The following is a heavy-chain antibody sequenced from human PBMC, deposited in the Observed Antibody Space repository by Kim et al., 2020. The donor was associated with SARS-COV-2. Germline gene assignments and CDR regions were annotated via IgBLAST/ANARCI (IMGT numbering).Heavy chain of an antibody. Sequence: GSLRLSCAASGFTFSGSAIHWVRQASGKGLEWVGRVRSKAKNYATEYAASVKGRFTISRDESKNTTYLQMNSLKTEDTAVYYCNRNLSFWGQGTLVTVSS. CDR1: GFTFSGSA. V-gene: IGHV3-73*01. J-gene: IGHJ4*02. CDR2: VRSKAKNYAT. CDR3: NRNLSF.